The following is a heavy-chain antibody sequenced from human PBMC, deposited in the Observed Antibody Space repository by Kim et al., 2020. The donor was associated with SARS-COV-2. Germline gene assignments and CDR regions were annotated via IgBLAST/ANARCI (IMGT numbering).Heavy chain of an antibody. V-gene: IGHV3-9*01. J-gene: IGHJ4*02. CDR1: GFTFSDYA. CDR3: AKDKYYGSGLGGWDYFDY. D-gene: IGHD3-10*01. CDR2: ISWNSGYI. Sequence: GGSLRLSCAASGFTFSDYAMHWVRQAPGKGLEWVSGISWNSGYIGYADSVKGRFTISRDNAKNSLYLQMNSLRAEDTALYYCAKDKYYGSGLGGWDYFDYWGQGTLVTVSS.